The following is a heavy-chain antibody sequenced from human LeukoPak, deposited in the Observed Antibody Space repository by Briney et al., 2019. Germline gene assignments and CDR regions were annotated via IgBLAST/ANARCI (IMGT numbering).Heavy chain of an antibody. CDR3: ARHRGGDYGLDAFDI. Sequence: GESLKISCKGSGYSFTSSWISWVRQMPGKGLEWMGRIDPSDSYTNYSPPFQGHVTISDDKSISTAYLQWSSLKASDTAMYYCARHRGGDYGLDAFDIWGQGTMVTVSS. CDR2: IDPSDSYT. V-gene: IGHV5-10-1*01. D-gene: IGHD4-17*01. J-gene: IGHJ3*02. CDR1: GYSFTSSW.